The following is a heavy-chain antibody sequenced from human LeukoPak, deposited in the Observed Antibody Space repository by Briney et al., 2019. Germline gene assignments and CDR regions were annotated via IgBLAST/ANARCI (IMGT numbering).Heavy chain of an antibody. CDR1: GYTFTSYG. V-gene: IGHV1-18*01. Sequence: GASVKVSCKASGYTFTSYGISWVRQAPGQGLEWMGWISAYNGNTNYAQKFQGRVTMTRDTSTSTVYMELSSLRSEDTAVYHCAKDRYYYDTSGPFRSGMDVWGQGTTVTVSS. D-gene: IGHD3-22*01. CDR3: AKDRYYYDTSGPFRSGMDV. CDR2: ISAYNGNT. J-gene: IGHJ6*02.